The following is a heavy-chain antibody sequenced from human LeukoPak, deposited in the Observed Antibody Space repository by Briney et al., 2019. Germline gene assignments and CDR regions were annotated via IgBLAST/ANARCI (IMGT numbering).Heavy chain of an antibody. V-gene: IGHV3-49*04. J-gene: IGHJ6*03. CDR2: IRSKAYGGTT. CDR3: TKDDYSNNYYMDV. D-gene: IGHD4-11*01. CDR1: GFTFGDYA. Sequence: AGRSLRLSCTASGFTFGDYAMSWVRQAPGKGLEWVGFIRSKAYGGTTEYAASVKGRFTISRDDSKSIAYLQMNSLKNEDTAVYYCTKDDYSNNYYMDVWGKGTTVTVSS.